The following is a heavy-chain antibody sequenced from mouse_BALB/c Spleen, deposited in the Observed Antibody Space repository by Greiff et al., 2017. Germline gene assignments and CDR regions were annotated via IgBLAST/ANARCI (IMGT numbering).Heavy chain of an antibody. J-gene: IGHJ3*01. CDR2: IDPENGNT. D-gene: IGHD4-1*01. V-gene: IGHV14-1*02. CDR3: ARWDGSWFAY. Sequence: VQLKQSGAELVRPGALVKLSCKASGFNIKDYYMHWVKQRPEQGLEWIGWIDPENGNTIYDPKFQGKASITADTSSNTAYLQLSSLTSEDTAFYYCARWDGSWFAYWGQGTLVTVSA. CDR1: GFNIKDYY.